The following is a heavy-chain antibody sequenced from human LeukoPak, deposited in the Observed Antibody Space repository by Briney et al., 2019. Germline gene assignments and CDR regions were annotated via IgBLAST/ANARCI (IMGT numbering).Heavy chain of an antibody. CDR2: ITSRSNYI. Sequence: PGGSLRLSCAASGFAFNSYSIKWVRQAPGKGLKWVSSITSRSNYIYNADSVKGRFTISRDNAKNSLYLQMSSLRAEDTAVYYCARVAQGASTENYYYYYMDVWGKGTTVTVSS. D-gene: IGHD1-1*01. CDR1: GFAFNSYS. J-gene: IGHJ6*03. V-gene: IGHV3-21*01. CDR3: ARVAQGASTENYYYYYMDV.